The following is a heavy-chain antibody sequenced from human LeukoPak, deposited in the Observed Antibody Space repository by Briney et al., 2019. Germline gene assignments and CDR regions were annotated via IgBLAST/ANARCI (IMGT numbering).Heavy chain of an antibody. V-gene: IGHV3-21*01. Sequence: GGSLRLSCAASGFTFSSYSMNWVRQAPGKGLEWVSSISSSSSYIYYADSVKGRFTISRDNAKNSLYLQMNSLRAEDTAVYYCAKEASGSYYFDYWGQGTLVTVSS. D-gene: IGHD1-26*01. CDR2: ISSSSSYI. CDR3: AKEASGSYYFDY. CDR1: GFTFSSYS. J-gene: IGHJ4*02.